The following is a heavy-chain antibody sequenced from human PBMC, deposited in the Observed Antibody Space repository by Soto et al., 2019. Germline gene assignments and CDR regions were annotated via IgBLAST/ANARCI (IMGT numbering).Heavy chain of an antibody. Sequence: SETLSLTCTVSGGSINSINYYWGWIRQPPGKGLEWIGCIYYSGSTYYNTSLKSRVTISVDTSKNQFSLKLGSVTAADTAVYYCARVEYGRFDYWGHGTLVTVSS. CDR1: GGSINSINYY. V-gene: IGHV4-39*07. CDR2: IYYSGST. J-gene: IGHJ4*01. CDR3: ARVEYGRFDY. D-gene: IGHD6-6*01.